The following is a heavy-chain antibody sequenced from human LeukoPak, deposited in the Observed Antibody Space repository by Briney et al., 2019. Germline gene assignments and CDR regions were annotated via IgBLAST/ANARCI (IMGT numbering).Heavy chain of an antibody. CDR3: AGGSSWYRGIDY. CDR1: GFTFSSYA. J-gene: IGHJ4*02. V-gene: IGHV3-64*01. D-gene: IGHD6-13*01. CDR2: ISTDGGST. Sequence: GGSLRLSCAASGFTFSSYAMYWVRQAPGKGLEYVSAISTDGGSTYYANSVKGRFTISRDNSKNTLYLQMGSLRAEDMAVYYCAGGSSWYRGIDYWGQGTLVTVSS.